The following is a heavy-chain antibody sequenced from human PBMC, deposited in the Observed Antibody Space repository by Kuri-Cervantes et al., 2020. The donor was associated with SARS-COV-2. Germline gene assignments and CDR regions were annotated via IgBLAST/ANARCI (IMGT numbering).Heavy chain of an antibody. J-gene: IGHJ4*02. CDR3: ARGVGGARGVMVRLDF. Sequence: GGSLRLSCAASGLTFSSYAMSWVRQAPGKGLEWVSAISGSGGSTYYADSVKGRFAVSRDNSKNILYLQMNSLSAEDTAVYYCARGVGGARGVMVRLDFWGQGTLVTVSS. V-gene: IGHV3-23*01. CDR1: GLTFSSYA. CDR2: ISGSGGST. D-gene: IGHD3-10*01.